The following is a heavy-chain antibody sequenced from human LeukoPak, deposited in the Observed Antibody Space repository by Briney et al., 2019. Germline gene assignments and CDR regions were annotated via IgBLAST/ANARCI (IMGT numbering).Heavy chain of an antibody. CDR1: GNTFTNYY. Sequence: ASVKVSCKASGNTFTNYYMHWVRQAPGQGLEWMGIINPSGDSTTYAQRLQGRITMTRDTSTSTVYMELSSLRSEDTAVYYCARDYKIPQQYCSITSCYLFDYWGQGTLVTVSS. CDR3: ARDYKIPQQYCSITSCYLFDY. D-gene: IGHD2-2*01. V-gene: IGHV1-46*04. J-gene: IGHJ4*02. CDR2: INPSGDST.